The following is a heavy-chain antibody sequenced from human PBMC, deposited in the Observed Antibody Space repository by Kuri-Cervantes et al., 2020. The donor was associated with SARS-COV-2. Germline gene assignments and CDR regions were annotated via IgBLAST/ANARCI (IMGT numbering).Heavy chain of an antibody. CDR3: AKVGLSFDY. D-gene: IGHD2/OR15-2a*01. V-gene: IGHV3-23*01. CDR1: GFTFSSFA. Sequence: GESLKISCAASGFTFSSFAMSWVRQAPGKGLEWVSSISGSGVGTYYADSVKGRFTISRDNSKNTLYLQTNSLRAEDSALYYCAKVGLSFDYWGQGTLVTVSS. CDR2: ISGSGVGT. J-gene: IGHJ4*02.